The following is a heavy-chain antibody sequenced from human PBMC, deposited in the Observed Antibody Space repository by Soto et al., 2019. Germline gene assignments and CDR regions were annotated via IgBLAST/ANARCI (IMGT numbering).Heavy chain of an antibody. CDR3: ARMESFGSLNWFDP. Sequence: ASVKVSCNASGYTFTNNDVSWVRQATGQGLEWMGWMNPGSGDTGYAQKFQGRVTMTRDISIATAYMELNSLTSEDTAIYYCARMESFGSLNWFDPWGQGTLVTVS. V-gene: IGHV1-8*02. CDR2: MNPGSGDT. D-gene: IGHD5-18*01. J-gene: IGHJ5*02. CDR1: GYTFTNND.